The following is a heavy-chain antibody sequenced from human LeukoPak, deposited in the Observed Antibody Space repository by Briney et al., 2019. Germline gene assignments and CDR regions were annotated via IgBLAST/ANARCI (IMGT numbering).Heavy chain of an antibody. Sequence: PSETLSLTCTVSGGSISSSSFHWGWIRQPPGKALEWIGSIYYSGTAYYNPSLQSRVTISVDTSENQFSLRLSSVTAADTAVYFCARYVSALGHFDYWGQGTLVTVSS. CDR2: IYYSGTA. J-gene: IGHJ4*02. CDR1: GGSISSSSFH. D-gene: IGHD3-10*02. CDR3: ARYVSALGHFDY. V-gene: IGHV4-39*01.